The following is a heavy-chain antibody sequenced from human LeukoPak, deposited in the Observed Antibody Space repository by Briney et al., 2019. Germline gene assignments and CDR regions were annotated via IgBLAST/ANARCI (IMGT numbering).Heavy chain of an antibody. CDR1: GYSFTSYW. J-gene: IGHJ5*02. CDR3: ARHIVGYSYGKSNWFDP. Sequence: GESLKISCKGSGYSFTSYWIGWVRQMPGKGLEWMGIIHPGDSDTRYSPSFQGQVTISADKSISTAYLQWSSLKASDTAMYYCARHIVGYSYGKSNWFDPWGQGTLVTVSS. D-gene: IGHD5-18*01. CDR2: IHPGDSDT. V-gene: IGHV5-51*01.